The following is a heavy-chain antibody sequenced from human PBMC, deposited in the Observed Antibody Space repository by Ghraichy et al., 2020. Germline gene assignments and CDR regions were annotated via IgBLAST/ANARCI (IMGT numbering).Heavy chain of an antibody. CDR2: ISAYNGDT. Sequence: ASVKVSCKASGYTFTSYGISWVRQAPGQGLEWMGWISAYNGDTNYAQKLQGRVTMTTDTSTSTAYMELRSLRSDDTAVYYCARGGGDCSSTSCYYYYYYMDVWGKGTTVTVS. CDR3: ARGGGDCSSTSCYYYYYYMDV. D-gene: IGHD2-2*01. V-gene: IGHV1-18*01. CDR1: GYTFTSYG. J-gene: IGHJ6*03.